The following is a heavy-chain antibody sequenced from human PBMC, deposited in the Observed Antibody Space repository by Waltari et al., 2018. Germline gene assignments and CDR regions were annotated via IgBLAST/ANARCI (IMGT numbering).Heavy chain of an antibody. J-gene: IGHJ4*01. Sequence: QVQLHQWGAGRLKPSETLSLTCAVSGESFLGYFWRWVRHSPGKGLEWLGSIHYSGSTNYNPTLESRLSLSVDTTKKQFSLKLTSVTAADAALYFCARYGEVPASYFFDHWGQGTLVTVSS. V-gene: IGHV4-34*01. CDR2: IHYSGST. D-gene: IGHD2-21*01. CDR1: GESFLGYF. CDR3: ARYGEVPASYFFDH.